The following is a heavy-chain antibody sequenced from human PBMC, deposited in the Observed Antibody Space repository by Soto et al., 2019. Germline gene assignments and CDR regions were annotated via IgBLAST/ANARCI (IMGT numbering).Heavy chain of an antibody. CDR2: IIPIFDTI. J-gene: IGHJ4*02. V-gene: IGHV1-69*01. D-gene: IGHD3-3*01. CDR1: GATFSSFA. CDR3: ASPRKWSGYYIALYY. Sequence: QVQLLQSGAEVKKPGSSVKVSCKASGATFSSFAFSWVRQAPGQGLEWMGVIIPIFDTISYAQKFQGRVTITADESTRTAYMELNSLTSDDTSVYYCASPRKWSGYYIALYYWCQGTMVIVSS.